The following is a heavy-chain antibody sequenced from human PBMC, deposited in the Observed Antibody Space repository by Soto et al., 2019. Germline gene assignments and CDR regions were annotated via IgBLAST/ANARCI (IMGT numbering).Heavy chain of an antibody. CDR1: GDPLSSGSYY. D-gene: IGHD2-2*01. CDR2: IYYTGTT. CDR3: ARLNPIVVVPTPMGWFDP. Sequence: SETLSLTCTVSGDPLSSGSYYWSWIRQSPGKRLEWIAYIYYTGTTKYNPSLKSRLSMSVDTSKNQFSLRLTSVTAADTAVYFCARLNPIVVVPTPMGWFDPWGQGTLVTVSS. J-gene: IGHJ5*02. V-gene: IGHV4-61*01.